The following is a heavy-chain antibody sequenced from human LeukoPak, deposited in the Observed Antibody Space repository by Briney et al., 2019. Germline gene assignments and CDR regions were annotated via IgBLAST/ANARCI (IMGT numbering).Heavy chain of an antibody. V-gene: IGHV4-59*01. CDR3: ARAEDSGSPLGMDV. CDR2: IYYSGST. D-gene: IGHD1-26*01. Sequence: SETLSLTCTVSGGSISSYYWSWIREPPRKGLEWIGYIYYSGSTNYNPSPKSRVTISVDTSKNQFSLKLSSVTAADTAVYYCARAEDSGSPLGMDVWGQGTTVTVSS. J-gene: IGHJ6*02. CDR1: GGSISSYY.